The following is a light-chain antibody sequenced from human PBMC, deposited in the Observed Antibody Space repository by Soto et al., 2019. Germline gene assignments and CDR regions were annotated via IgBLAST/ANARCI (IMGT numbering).Light chain of an antibody. V-gene: IGKV1-8*01. J-gene: IGKJ3*01. CDR3: QQYYSYPL. Sequence: AIRMTQSPSSLSASTEDRVTITCRASQGISSYLAWYQQKPGKAPKLLIYAASTLQSGVPSRFSGSGSGTDFTLTISCLHSEDFATYYCQQYYSYPLFGPGTKVDIK. CDR2: AAS. CDR1: QGISSY.